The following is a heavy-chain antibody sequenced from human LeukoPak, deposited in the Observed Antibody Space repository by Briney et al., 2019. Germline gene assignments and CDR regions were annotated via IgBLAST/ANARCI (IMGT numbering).Heavy chain of an antibody. CDR2: INWNGGST. CDR3: ARAEYGYYYYYMDV. D-gene: IGHD2/OR15-2a*01. Sequence: PGGSLRLSCAASGFTFDDYGMSWARHAPAKGREWVSDINWNGGSTGYADSVKGRFTISRDNAKNSLYLQMNSLRAEDTALYYRARAEYGYYYYYMDVWGKGTTVTVSS. V-gene: IGHV3-20*04. J-gene: IGHJ6*03. CDR1: GFTFDDYG.